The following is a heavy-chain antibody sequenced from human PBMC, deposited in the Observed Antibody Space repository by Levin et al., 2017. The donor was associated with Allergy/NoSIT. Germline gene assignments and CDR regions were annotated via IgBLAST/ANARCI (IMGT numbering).Heavy chain of an antibody. D-gene: IGHD2-15*01. V-gene: IGHV4-4*02. CDR2: IYHSGSI. CDR3: ASSDCTSGTCYSYFDS. Sequence: SCAVSGGSISSSNWWSWVRQPPGKGLEWIGEIYHSGSINYNPSLESRVTISLDKSKNQFSLNLDSVTAADTAVYYCASSDCTSGTCYSYFDSWGQGTLVTVSS. CDR1: GGSISSSNW. J-gene: IGHJ4*02.